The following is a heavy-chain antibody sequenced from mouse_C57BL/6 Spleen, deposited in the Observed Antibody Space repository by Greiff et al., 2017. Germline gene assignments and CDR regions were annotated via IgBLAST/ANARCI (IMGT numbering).Heavy chain of an antibody. D-gene: IGHD4-1*01. CDR2: IDPETGGT. CDR3: TRTGTGGFAY. J-gene: IGHJ3*01. V-gene: IGHV1-15*01. CDR1: GYTFTDYE. Sequence: VQLQQSGAELVRPGASVTLSCKASGYTFTDYEMHWVKQTPVHGLEWIGAIDPETGGTAYNQKFKGKDILTADKSSSTAYMELRSLTSEDSAVYYCTRTGTGGFAYWGQGTLVTVSA.